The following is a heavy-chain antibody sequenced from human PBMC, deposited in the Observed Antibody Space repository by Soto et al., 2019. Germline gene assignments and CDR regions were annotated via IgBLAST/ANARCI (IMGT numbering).Heavy chain of an antibody. CDR1: GGSFSGYY. J-gene: IGHJ4*02. D-gene: IGHD6-13*01. CDR2: INHSGST. CDR3: ARIWPRSSSWICYFDY. Sequence: SETLSLTCAVYGGSFSGYYWSWIRQPPGKGLEWIGEINHSGSTNYNPSLKSRVTISVDTSKNQFSLKLSSVTAADTAVYYCARIWPRSSSWICYFDYWGQGTLVTVSS. V-gene: IGHV4-34*01.